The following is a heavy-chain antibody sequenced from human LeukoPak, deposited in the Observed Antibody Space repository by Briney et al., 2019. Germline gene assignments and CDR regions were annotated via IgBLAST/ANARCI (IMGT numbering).Heavy chain of an antibody. J-gene: IGHJ6*02. CDR2: IYYSGST. V-gene: IGHV4-59*08. CDR1: GGSISSYY. CDR3: AGHATEYYYYYGMDV. D-gene: IGHD2-15*01. Sequence: SETLSLTCTVSGGSISSYYWSWIRQPPGKGLEWIGYIYYSGSTNYNPSLKSRVTISVDTSKNQFSLKLSSVTAADTAVYYCAGHATEYYYYYGMDVWGQGTTVTVSS.